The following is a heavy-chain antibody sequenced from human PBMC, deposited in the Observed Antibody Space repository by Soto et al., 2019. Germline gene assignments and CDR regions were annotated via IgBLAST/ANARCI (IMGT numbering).Heavy chain of an antibody. Sequence: ASVKVSCKASGYTFTSSHMHWVRQAPGQGLEWMGIINPSGGSASYAQKFQGRVTMTRDTSTSTVYMELSSLRSEDTAVYYCARGVLSIFGVVIGWFDPWGQGTLVT. D-gene: IGHD3-3*01. CDR3: ARGVLSIFGVVIGWFDP. CDR2: INPSGGSA. CDR1: GYTFTSSH. J-gene: IGHJ5*02. V-gene: IGHV1-46*01.